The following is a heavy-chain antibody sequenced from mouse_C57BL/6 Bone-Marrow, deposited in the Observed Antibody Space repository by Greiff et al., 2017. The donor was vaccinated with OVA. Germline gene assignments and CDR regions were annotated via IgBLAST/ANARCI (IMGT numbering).Heavy chain of an antibody. CDR3: ARIYYDYERGAMDY. CDR2: ISNGGGST. CDR1: GFTFSDYY. V-gene: IGHV5-12*01. Sequence: EVQRVESGGGLVQPGGSLKLSCAASGFTFSDYYMYWVRQTPEQRLEWVAYISNGGGSTYYPDTVKGRFNITRDNAKNTLYLQMSRLKSEDTAVYYGARIYYDYERGAMDYWGQGTSVTVSS. J-gene: IGHJ4*01. D-gene: IGHD2-4*01.